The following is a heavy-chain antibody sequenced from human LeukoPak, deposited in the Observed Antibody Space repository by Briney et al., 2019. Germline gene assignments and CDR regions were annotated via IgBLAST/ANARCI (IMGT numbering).Heavy chain of an antibody. V-gene: IGHV1-46*01. D-gene: IGHD3-3*02. CDR2: INPSGGST. Sequence: ASVKVSCKASGYTFTSYYMHWVRQAPGQGLEWMGIINPSGGSTSYAQKFQGRVTMTRDTSTSTVYMELSSLRSEDTAVYYCARDSHGNFGVANFDYRGQGTLVTVSS. J-gene: IGHJ4*02. CDR1: GYTFTSYY. CDR3: ARDSHGNFGVANFDY.